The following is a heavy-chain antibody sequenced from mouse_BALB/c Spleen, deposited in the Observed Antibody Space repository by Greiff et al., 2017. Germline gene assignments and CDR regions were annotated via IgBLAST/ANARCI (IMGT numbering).Heavy chain of an antibody. D-gene: IGHD2-14*01. Sequence: QVQLKQSGAELMKPGASVKISCTATGYTFSSYWIEWVKQRPGHGLEWIGEILPGSGSTNYNEKFKGKATFTADTSSNTAYMQLSSLTSEDSAVYYCARRRYRRGAMDYWGQGTSVTVSS. CDR1: GYTFSSYW. CDR3: ARRRYRRGAMDY. J-gene: IGHJ4*01. V-gene: IGHV1-9*01. CDR2: ILPGSGST.